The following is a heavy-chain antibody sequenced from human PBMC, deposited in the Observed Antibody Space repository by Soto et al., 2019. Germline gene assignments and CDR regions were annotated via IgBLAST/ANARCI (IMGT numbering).Heavy chain of an antibody. D-gene: IGHD6-13*01. J-gene: IGHJ5*02. CDR2: IYYSGST. CDR3: ARDLGEPSPPGIAAAGTTGGFAP. CDR1: GGAISSYY. Sequence: PSETMSLTFAVCGGAISSYYCSCIRQPPGKGLEWVGYIYYSGSTNYNPSLKSRVTISVDTSKNQFSLKLSSVTAADTAVYYCARDLGEPSPPGIAAAGTTGGFAPWGQGTLVTVSS. V-gene: IGHV4-59*01.